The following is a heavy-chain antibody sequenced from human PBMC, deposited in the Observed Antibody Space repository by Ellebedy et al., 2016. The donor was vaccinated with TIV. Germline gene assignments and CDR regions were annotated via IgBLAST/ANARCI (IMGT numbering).Heavy chain of an antibody. CDR2: ISYDENNK. CDR1: GFTFRSYA. CDR3: ARDRGYRSSLYYYYNMDV. D-gene: IGHD1-1*01. J-gene: IGHJ6*03. V-gene: IGHV3-30-3*01. Sequence: GESLKISXAASGFTFRSYAMHWVRQAPGKGLEWVAVISYDENNKHSADSVKGRFTISRDNSKNTLYLQMNSLRGEDTAVYYCARDRGYRSSLYYYYNMDVWGKGTTVTVSS.